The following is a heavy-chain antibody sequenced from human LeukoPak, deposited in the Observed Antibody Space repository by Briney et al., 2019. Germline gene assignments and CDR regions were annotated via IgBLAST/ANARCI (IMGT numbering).Heavy chain of an antibody. CDR2: ISGSGGST. CDR3: ARRDIVVVVSASDY. CDR1: GFTFSSYA. V-gene: IGHV3-23*01. Sequence: GGSLRLSCAASGFTFSSYAMSWVRQAPGKGLEWVSAISGSGGSTYYADSVKGRFTISRDNSKNTVYLQMNSLRVDDTAVYYCARRDIVVVVSASDYWGQGTLVTVSS. J-gene: IGHJ4*02. D-gene: IGHD2-15*01.